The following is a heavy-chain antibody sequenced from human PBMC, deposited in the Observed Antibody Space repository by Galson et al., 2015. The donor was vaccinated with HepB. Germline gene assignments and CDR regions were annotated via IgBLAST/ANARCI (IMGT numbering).Heavy chain of an antibody. CDR3: VRLLCGGHNCWGGSKRFFDF. V-gene: IGHV5-51*03. CDR2: MWLGNLDT. CDR1: GYDFTNYW. D-gene: IGHD1-1*01. J-gene: IGHJ4*02. Sequence: QSGAEVKKPGESLKISCQGSGYDFTNYWIAWVRQTPGKGPEWMGSMWLGNLDTEYSPSFRGHVTMSADRSISAAYLQWSSLRASDTAMYYCVRLLCGGHNCWGGSKRFFDFWGQGSQVTVSS.